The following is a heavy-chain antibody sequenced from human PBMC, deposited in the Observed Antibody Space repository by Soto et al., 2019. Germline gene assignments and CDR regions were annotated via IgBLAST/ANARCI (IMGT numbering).Heavy chain of an antibody. J-gene: IGHJ6*02. CDR3: ARPLSDRNFSHGLDV. CDR1: GWTFSKYA. D-gene: IGHD3-22*01. Sequence: ASVKVSCKACGWTFSKYAISWVGQAGGQGREWLGGIIPMFGTPNYAQKFQGRVTISADESTTTAYLELSSLRSADTAVYFCARPLSDRNFSHGLDVWGQGTSVPVSS. V-gene: IGHV1-69*13. CDR2: IIPMFGTP.